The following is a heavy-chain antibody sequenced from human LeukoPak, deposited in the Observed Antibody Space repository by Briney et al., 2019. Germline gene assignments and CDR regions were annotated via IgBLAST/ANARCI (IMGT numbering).Heavy chain of an antibody. Sequence: GGSLRLSCAASGFTFSSYSMNWVRQAPGKGLEWVSSISSSSSYIYYADSVKGRFTISRDNSKNTLYLQMNSLRAEDTAVYYCAKGRYSSSWYGGGRPMNFDYWGQGTLVTVSS. V-gene: IGHV3-21*04. J-gene: IGHJ4*02. CDR1: GFTFSSYS. D-gene: IGHD6-13*01. CDR2: ISSSSSYI. CDR3: AKGRYSSSWYGGGRPMNFDY.